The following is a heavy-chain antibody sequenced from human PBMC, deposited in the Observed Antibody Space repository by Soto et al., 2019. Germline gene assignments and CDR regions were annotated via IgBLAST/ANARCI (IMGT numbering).Heavy chain of an antibody. J-gene: IGHJ6*04. Sequence: GVSLRLSCAASGFTFSSYSMNWVRQAPGKGLEWVSSISSSSSYIYYADSVKGRFTISRDNAKNSLYLQMNSLRAEDTAVYYCARRVCSGGSCPVWGKGTTVTVSS. CDR3: ARRVCSGGSCPV. CDR1: GFTFSSYS. D-gene: IGHD2-15*01. CDR2: ISSSSSYI. V-gene: IGHV3-21*01.